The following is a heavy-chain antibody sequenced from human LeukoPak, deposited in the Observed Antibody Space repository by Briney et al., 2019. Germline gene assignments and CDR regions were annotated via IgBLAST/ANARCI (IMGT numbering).Heavy chain of an antibody. J-gene: IGHJ4*02. CDR3: ARANYAYVWGTYRYTHIDY. Sequence: PGGSLRLSCAASGFIVSSNYMSWVRRAPGKGLEWVSVIYSGGTTYYADSVKGRFTISRDNSKNTLYLQMNSLRAEDTAVFYCARANYAYVWGTYRYTHIDYWGQGTLVTVSS. CDR2: IYSGGTT. CDR1: GFIVSSNY. V-gene: IGHV3-53*01. D-gene: IGHD3-16*02.